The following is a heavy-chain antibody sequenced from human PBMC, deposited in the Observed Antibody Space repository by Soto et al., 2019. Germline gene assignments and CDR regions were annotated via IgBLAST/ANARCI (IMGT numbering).Heavy chain of an antibody. D-gene: IGHD4-17*01. CDR3: ARDQATVTSTLIADY. V-gene: IGHV1-46*01. Sequence: QVQLVQSGADVREPGASVKVSCKASGYTFTTYYMHWVRQAPGQGLEWLGIINPSVGSTRYAQKFQGRVTVTRDTSTNTVYMELSSLRSEDTAVYYCARDQATVTSTLIADYWGQGTLVTVSS. J-gene: IGHJ4*02. CDR1: GYTFTTYY. CDR2: INPSVGST.